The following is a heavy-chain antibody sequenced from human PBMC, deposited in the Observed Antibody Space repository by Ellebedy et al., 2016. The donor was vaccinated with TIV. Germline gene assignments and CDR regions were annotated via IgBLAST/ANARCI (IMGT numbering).Heavy chain of an antibody. CDR2: ISYDGSNK. CDR1: GFTFSSYA. V-gene: IGHV3-30-3*01. Sequence: GGSLRLSXAASGFTFSSYAMHWVRQAPGKGLEWVAVISYDGSNKYYADSVKGRFTISRDNSKNTLYLQMNSLRAEDTAVYYCARVAGAGYSSGWLAEYFQHWGQGTLVTVSS. J-gene: IGHJ1*01. D-gene: IGHD6-19*01. CDR3: ARVAGAGYSSGWLAEYFQH.